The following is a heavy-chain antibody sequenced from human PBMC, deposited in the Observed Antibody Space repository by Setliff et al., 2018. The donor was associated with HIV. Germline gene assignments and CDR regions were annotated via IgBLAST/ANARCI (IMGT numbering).Heavy chain of an antibody. CDR3: ARTPLVLSSSWSYYFDY. CDR2: ISYSGST. Sequence: PSETLSLTCTVSGGSISSYYWTWIRQPPGKGLEWIGYISYSGSTNYNPSLKSRVTISVGTSKNQFSLKLSSVTAADTAVYYCARTPLVLSSSWSYYFDYWGQGTLVTVSS. V-gene: IGHV4-59*01. D-gene: IGHD6-13*01. J-gene: IGHJ4*02. CDR1: GGSISSYY.